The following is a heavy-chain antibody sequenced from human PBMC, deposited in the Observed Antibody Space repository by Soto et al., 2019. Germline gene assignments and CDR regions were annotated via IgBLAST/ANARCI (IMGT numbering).Heavy chain of an antibody. CDR3: AKALTKTGTHVDSAFDY. V-gene: IGHV3-9*01. CDR1: GFTFDDYA. Sequence: GGSLRLSCAASGFTFDDYAMHWVRQAPGKGLEWVSGISWNSGSIGYADSVKGRFTISRDNAKNSLYLQMNSLRAEDTALYYCAKALTKTGTHVDSAFDYWGQGTLVTVSS. J-gene: IGHJ4*02. D-gene: IGHD1-7*01. CDR2: ISWNSGSI.